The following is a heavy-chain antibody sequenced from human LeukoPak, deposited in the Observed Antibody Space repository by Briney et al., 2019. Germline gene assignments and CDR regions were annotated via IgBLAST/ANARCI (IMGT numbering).Heavy chain of an antibody. J-gene: IGHJ6*03. Sequence: GASVKVSCKASGYTFTGYYMHWVRQAPGQGLEWMGWINPNSGGTNYAQKFQGRVTMTRDTSISTAYMELSRLRSDDTAVYYCARDYYGDYAMFYYYYYMDVWGKGTTVTVSS. CDR3: ARDYYGDYAMFYYYYYMDV. V-gene: IGHV1-2*02. CDR1: GYTFTGYY. D-gene: IGHD4-17*01. CDR2: INPNSGGT.